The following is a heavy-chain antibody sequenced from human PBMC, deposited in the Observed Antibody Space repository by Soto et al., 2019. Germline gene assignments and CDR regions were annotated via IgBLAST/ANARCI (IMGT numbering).Heavy chain of an antibody. D-gene: IGHD1-26*01. V-gene: IGHV1-3*01. CDR3: AGGYSGSYRIDY. Sequence: QVQLVQSGTEVKKPGASVKVSCKASGYTFTSCAMHWVRQAPGQRLEWMGWINAGNGDTNYSQKFQGRVTISRDTSANRVYMALSSLRAEDTAVYYCAGGYSGSYRIDYWGQGTLVTVSS. CDR1: GYTFTSCA. CDR2: INAGNGDT. J-gene: IGHJ4*02.